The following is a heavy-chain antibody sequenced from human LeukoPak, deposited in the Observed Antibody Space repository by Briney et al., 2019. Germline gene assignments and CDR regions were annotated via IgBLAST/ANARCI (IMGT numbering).Heavy chain of an antibody. D-gene: IGHD1-26*01. V-gene: IGHV1-18*01. CDR1: GYTFTSYG. J-gene: IGHJ4*02. Sequence: ASVKVSCKASGYTFTSYGISWVRQAPGQGLEWMGWISAYNGNTNYAQKLQGRVTMNADTSTSTAYMELRSLRSDDTAVYYCARDMYEGGSLARWGQGTLVTVSS. CDR3: ARDMYEGGSLAR. CDR2: ISAYNGNT.